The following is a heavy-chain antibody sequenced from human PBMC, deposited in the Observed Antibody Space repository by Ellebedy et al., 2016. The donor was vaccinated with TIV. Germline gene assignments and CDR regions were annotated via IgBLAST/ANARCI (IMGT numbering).Heavy chain of an antibody. Sequence: SETLSLXCAVSGDSVSSGDYYWTWIRRPPGKGLEWIGYIWYSGSTSYNPSLKSRVTISRDTSKNQFSLKLTSVTAADTAVYYCARDSGEFLYSFNIWGQGTMVTVSS. J-gene: IGHJ3*02. D-gene: IGHD2-21*01. CDR1: GDSVSSGDYY. CDR3: ARDSGEFLYSFNI. CDR2: IWYSGST. V-gene: IGHV4-61*08.